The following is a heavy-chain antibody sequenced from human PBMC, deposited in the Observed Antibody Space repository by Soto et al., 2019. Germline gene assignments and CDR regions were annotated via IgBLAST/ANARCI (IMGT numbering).Heavy chain of an antibody. V-gene: IGHV1-8*01. CDR2: MNPNSGNT. D-gene: IGHD6-13*01. CDR1: GYTFTSYD. Sequence: GASVKVSCKASGYTFTSYDINWVRQATGQGLEWMGWMNPNSGNTGYAQKFQGRVTMTTDTSTSTAYMELRSLRSDDTAVYYCARDPGWSSSWSGDWFDPWGQGTLVTVSS. CDR3: ARDPGWSSSWSGDWFDP. J-gene: IGHJ5*02.